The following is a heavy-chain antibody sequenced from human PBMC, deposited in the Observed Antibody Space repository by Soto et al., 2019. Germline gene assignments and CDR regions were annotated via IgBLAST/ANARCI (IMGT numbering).Heavy chain of an antibody. D-gene: IGHD3-10*01. J-gene: IGHJ6*03. CDR1: GFTFSSYA. CDR2: ISGSGGGT. CDR3: ARDLYYFGTNGPPYYYMDV. V-gene: IGHV3-23*01. Sequence: GGSLRLSCAASGFTFSSYAMSWVRQAPGKGLEWVSAISGSGGGTYYADSVKGRFTISRDNAKNTLYLQMNSLRAEDTAVFYCARDLYYFGTNGPPYYYMDVWGKGTTVTVSS.